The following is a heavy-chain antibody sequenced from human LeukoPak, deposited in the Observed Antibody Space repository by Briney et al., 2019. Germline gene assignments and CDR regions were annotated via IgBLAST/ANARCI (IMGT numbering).Heavy chain of an antibody. V-gene: IGHV3-74*01. CDR2: INGDGRST. D-gene: IGHD6-6*01. CDR3: ARGISSPDY. CDR1: GFTFSSYW. J-gene: IGHJ4*02. Sequence: GGSLRLSCAASGFTFSSYWMHWVRQAPAKGLMWVSRINGDGRSTSYADSVKGRFTISRDNAKNTLYLQMNSLRAEDTAVYYCARGISSPDYWGQGTLVTVSS.